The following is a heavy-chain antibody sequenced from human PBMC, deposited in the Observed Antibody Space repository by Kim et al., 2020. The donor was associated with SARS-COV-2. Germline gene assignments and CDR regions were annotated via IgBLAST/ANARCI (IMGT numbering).Heavy chain of an antibody. CDR1: GGSISSSSYY. J-gene: IGHJ4*02. Sequence: SETLSLTCTVSGGSISSSSYYWGWIRQPPGKGLEWIGSIYYSGSTYYNPSLKSRVTISVDTSKNQFSLKLSSVTAADTAVYYCARHLQPGEITYYYDSSGYSFDYWGQGTLVTVSS. CDR3: ARHLQPGEITYYYDSSGYSFDY. CDR2: IYYSGST. V-gene: IGHV4-39*01. D-gene: IGHD3-22*01.